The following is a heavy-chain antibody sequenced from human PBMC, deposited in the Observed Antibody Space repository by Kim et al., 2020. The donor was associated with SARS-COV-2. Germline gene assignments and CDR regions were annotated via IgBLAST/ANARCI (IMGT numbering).Heavy chain of an antibody. D-gene: IGHD3-22*01. V-gene: IGHV5-10-1*01. J-gene: IGHJ3*02. CDR3: ASPPPDTLYYDSSGFNAFDI. CDR2: IDPSDSYT. CDR1: GYSFTSYW. Sequence: GESLKISCKGSGYSFTSYWISWVRQMPGKGLEWMGRIDPSDSYTNYSPSFQGHVTISADKSISTAYLQWSSLKASDTAMYYCASPPPDTLYYDSSGFNAFDIWGQGTMVTVSS.